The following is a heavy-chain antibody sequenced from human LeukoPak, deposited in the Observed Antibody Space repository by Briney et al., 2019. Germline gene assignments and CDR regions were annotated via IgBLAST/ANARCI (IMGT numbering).Heavy chain of an antibody. CDR1: GGFISRNSFY. D-gene: IGHD6-19*01. Sequence: SETLSLTCTVSGGFISRNSFYWGWIRQPPGKGLEWIGSIYYSGTTYYNPSLKSRVTISVDTSKNQFSLKLTSVTAADTAVYYCARLAYNSGWYVYWGQGTLVTVSS. CDR3: ARLAYNSGWYVY. V-gene: IGHV4-39*07. CDR2: IYYSGTT. J-gene: IGHJ4*02.